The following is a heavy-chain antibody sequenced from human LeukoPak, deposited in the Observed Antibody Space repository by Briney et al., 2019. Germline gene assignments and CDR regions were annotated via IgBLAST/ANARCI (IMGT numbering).Heavy chain of an antibody. D-gene: IGHD2-2*01. CDR1: GGSFSGYY. Sequence: SETLSLTCAVYGGSFSGYYWSWIRQPPGKGLEWIGEINHSGSTNYNPSLKSRVTISVDTSKNQFSLKLSSVTAADTAVYYCARSRCSSTSCKMNYYYYMDVWGKGTTVTVSS. CDR2: INHSGST. J-gene: IGHJ6*03. CDR3: ARSRCSSTSCKMNYYYYMDV. V-gene: IGHV4-34*01.